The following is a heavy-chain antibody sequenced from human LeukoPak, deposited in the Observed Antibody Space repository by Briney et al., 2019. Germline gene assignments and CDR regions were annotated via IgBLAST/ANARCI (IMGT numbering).Heavy chain of an antibody. CDR3: ARGLAYSRLDY. J-gene: IGHJ4*02. CDR1: GLTFSSSW. CDR2: INPDGNKK. V-gene: IGHV3-7*01. D-gene: IGHD5-18*01. Sequence: GGSLRLSCAVSGLTFSSSWMDWVRQAPGKGLEWVASINPDGNKKYSADSVKGRFTISRDNAENSLYLQMNSLRVEDTAFYYCARGLAYSRLDYWGQGMLVTVSS.